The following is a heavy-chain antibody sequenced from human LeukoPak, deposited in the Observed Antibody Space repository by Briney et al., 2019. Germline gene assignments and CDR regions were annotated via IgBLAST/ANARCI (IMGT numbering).Heavy chain of an antibody. J-gene: IGHJ4*02. CDR2: ISSSSSTI. CDR3: ARHTAMAVLDY. Sequence: GGSLRLPCAASGFTFSSYSMNWIRQAPGKGLEWVSYISSSSSTIYYADSVKGRFTISRDNAKNSLYLQMNSLRAENTAVYYCARHTAMAVLDYWGQGTLVTVSS. V-gene: IGHV3-48*01. CDR1: GFTFSSYS. D-gene: IGHD5-18*01.